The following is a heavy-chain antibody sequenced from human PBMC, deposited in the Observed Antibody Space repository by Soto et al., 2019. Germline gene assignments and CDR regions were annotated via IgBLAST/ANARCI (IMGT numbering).Heavy chain of an antibody. Sequence: EVQLVESGGGLVQPGGSLRLSCAASGFTFSSYSMNWVRQAPGKGLEWVSYISSSSSTIYYAASVKGRLTISRANAKNSLYLQMNSLRDEDTAVYYCASFEGKNSSSWFNYYYYGMDVWGQGTTVTVSS. D-gene: IGHD6-13*01. CDR2: ISSSSSTI. V-gene: IGHV3-48*02. J-gene: IGHJ6*02. CDR1: GFTFSSYS. CDR3: ASFEGKNSSSWFNYYYYGMDV.